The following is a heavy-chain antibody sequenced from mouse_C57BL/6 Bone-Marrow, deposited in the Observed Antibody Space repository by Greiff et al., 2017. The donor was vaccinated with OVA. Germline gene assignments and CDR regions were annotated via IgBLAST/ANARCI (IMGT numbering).Heavy chain of an antibody. Sequence: EVQLVKSGGGLLRPKGSLKLPGAASGFSLITSPMNWFRRAPGKVMEWVASIRSKSNKYATYYADSVKDRFTISRDDSESMLYLQMNNLKTEDTAMYYCVRHGDYYSNYGFAYWGQGTLVTVSA. CDR1: GFSLITSP. CDR2: IRSKSNKYAT. J-gene: IGHJ3*01. V-gene: IGHV10-1*01. D-gene: IGHD2-5*01. CDR3: VRHGDYYSNYGFAY.